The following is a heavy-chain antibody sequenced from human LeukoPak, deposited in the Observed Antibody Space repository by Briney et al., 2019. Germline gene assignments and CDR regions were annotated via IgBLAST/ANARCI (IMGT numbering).Heavy chain of an antibody. V-gene: IGHV5-51*01. CDR2: IYPGDSDT. CDR1: GYSFTTYW. J-gene: IGHJ6*03. CDR3: ATGKSGGYFYMDV. D-gene: IGHD1-26*01. Sequence: GESLKISCKGSGYSFTTYWIGWVRQMPGKGLEWMGFIYPGDSDTRYSPSFQGQVTISADKSITTAYLQWSSLKASDTAMYYCATGKSGGYFYMDVWGKGTTDTVSS.